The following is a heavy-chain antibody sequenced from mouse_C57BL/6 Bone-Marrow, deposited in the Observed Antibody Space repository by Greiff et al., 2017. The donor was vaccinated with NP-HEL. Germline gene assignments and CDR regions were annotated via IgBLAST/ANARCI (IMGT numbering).Heavy chain of an antibody. Sequence: QVQLQQSGPGLVAPSQSLSITCTASGFSLTSYGVSWVRQPPGKGLEWLGVIWGVGSTNYHSAPISRLSISKDNSTSQVCLKVNSLQTDDTEAYCCAKEAGRRRGFAYWGQGTLVTVSA. CDR1: GFSLTSYG. V-gene: IGHV2-3*01. CDR2: IWGVGST. J-gene: IGHJ3*01. D-gene: IGHD3-1*01. CDR3: AKEAGRRRGFAY.